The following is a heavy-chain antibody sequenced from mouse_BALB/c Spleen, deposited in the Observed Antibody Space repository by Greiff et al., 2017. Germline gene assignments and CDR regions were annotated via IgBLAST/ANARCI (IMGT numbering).Heavy chain of an antibody. Sequence: QVHVKQSGPQLVRPGASVKISCKASGYSFTSYWMHWVKQRPGQGLEWIGMIDPSDSETRLNQKFKDKATLTVDKSSSTAYMQLSSPTSEDSAVYYCAREELESGSFMDYWGQGTSVTVSS. D-gene: IGHD1-3*01. CDR1: GYSFTSYW. J-gene: IGHJ4*01. V-gene: IGHV1S127*01. CDR2: IDPSDSET. CDR3: AREELESGSFMDY.